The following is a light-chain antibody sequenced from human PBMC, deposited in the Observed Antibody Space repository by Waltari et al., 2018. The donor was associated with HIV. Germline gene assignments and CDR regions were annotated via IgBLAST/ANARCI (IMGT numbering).Light chain of an antibody. CDR1: SSDVGSYNL. Sequence: QSALTQPASVSGSPGPSITISCPGTSSDVGSYNLVSLYQQHPGKAPKLMIYEGSKRPSGVSNRFSGSKSGNTASLTISGLQAEDEADYYCCSYAGSSTYVVFGGGTKLTVL. V-gene: IGLV2-23*01. CDR3: CSYAGSSTYVV. CDR2: EGS. J-gene: IGLJ2*01.